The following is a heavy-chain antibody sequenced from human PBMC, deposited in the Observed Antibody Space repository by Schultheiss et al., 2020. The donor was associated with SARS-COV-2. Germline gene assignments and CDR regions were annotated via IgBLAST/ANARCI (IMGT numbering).Heavy chain of an antibody. CDR1: GGSISSYY. J-gene: IGHJ5*02. D-gene: IGHD4-17*01. CDR3: ARDRGGLRGWFDP. Sequence: SETLSLTCTVSGGSISSYYWSWIRQPPGKGLEWIGSIYYSGSTNYNPSLKSRVTISVDTSKNQFSLKLSSVTAADTAVYYCARDRGGLRGWFDPWGQGTLVTVSS. CDR2: IYYSGST. V-gene: IGHV4-59*01.